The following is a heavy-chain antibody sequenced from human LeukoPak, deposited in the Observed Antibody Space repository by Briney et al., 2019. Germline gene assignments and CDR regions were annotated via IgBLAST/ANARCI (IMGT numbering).Heavy chain of an antibody. CDR2: IDWDDDK. J-gene: IGHJ5*02. Sequence: SGPALVKPTQTLTLTCTFSGFSLSTSGMRVSWIRQPPGKALEWLARIDWDDDKFYSTSLKTRLTISKDTSKNQVVLTMTNMDPVDAATYYCARMREEFDPWGQGTLVTVSS. CDR1: GFSLSTSGMR. V-gene: IGHV2-70*04. CDR3: ARMREEFDP.